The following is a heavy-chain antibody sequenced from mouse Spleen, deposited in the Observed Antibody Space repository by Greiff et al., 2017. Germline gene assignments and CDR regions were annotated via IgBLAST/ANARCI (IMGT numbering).Heavy chain of an antibody. V-gene: IGHV1-82*01. CDR2: IYPGDGDT. CDR3: ATMVTSYYAMDY. J-gene: IGHJ4*01. Sequence: QVQLKQSGPELVKPGASVKISCKASGYAFSSSWMNWVKQRPGKGLEWIGRIYPGDGDTNYNGKFKGKATLTADKSSSTAYMQLSSLTSEDSAVYFCATMVTSYYAMDYWGQGTSVTVSS. D-gene: IGHD2-1*01. CDR1: GYAFSSSW.